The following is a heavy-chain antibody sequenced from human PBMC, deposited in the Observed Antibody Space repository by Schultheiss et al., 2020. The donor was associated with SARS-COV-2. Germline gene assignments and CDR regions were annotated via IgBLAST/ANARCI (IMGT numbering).Heavy chain of an antibody. D-gene: IGHD6-19*01. CDR3: SRVPPMAVADLYYYGMDV. J-gene: IGHJ6*02. CDR2: IYYSGST. V-gene: IGHV4-34*01. Sequence: SETLSLTCAVYGGSFSGYYWSWIHQPPGKGLEWIGYIYYSGSTYYNPSLKSRVTISVDTSKNQFSLKLSSVTAADTAVYFCSRVPPMAVADLYYYGMDVWGQGASVTVSS. CDR1: GGSFSGYY.